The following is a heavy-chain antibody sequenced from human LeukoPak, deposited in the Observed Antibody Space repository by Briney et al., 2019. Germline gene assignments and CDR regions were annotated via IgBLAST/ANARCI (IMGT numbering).Heavy chain of an antibody. V-gene: IGHV4-39*07. J-gene: IGHJ4*02. D-gene: IGHD2-15*01. CDR1: GGSISSSSYY. CDR2: IYYSGST. CDR3: ARGKCLCSGGNCYFLRVPGAFDY. Sequence: SETLSLTCTVSGGSISSSSYYWGWIRQPPGKGLEWIGSIYYSGSTYYNPSLKSRVTISVDTSKNQFSLELSSVTAADTAVYYCARGKCLCSGGNCYFLRVPGAFDYWGQGTLVTVSS.